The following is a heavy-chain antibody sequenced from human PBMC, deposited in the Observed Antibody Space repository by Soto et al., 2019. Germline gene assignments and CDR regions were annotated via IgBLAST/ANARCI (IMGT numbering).Heavy chain of an antibody. CDR2: INHSGST. Sequence: PSETLSLTCAVYGGSFSGYYWSWIRQPPGKGLEWIGEINHSGSTNYNPSLKSRVTISVDTSKNQFSLKLSSVTAADTAVYYCASFSGQGLDFDYWGQGTLVTVSS. CDR1: GGSFSGYY. J-gene: IGHJ4*02. D-gene: IGHD3-3*01. V-gene: IGHV4-34*01. CDR3: ASFSGQGLDFDY.